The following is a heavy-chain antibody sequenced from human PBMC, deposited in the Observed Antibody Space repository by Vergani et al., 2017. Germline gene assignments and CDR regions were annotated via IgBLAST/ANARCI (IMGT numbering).Heavy chain of an antibody. Sequence: QVQLVESGGGVVQPGGSLRLSCAASGFTFSSYGMHWVRQAPGKGLEWVAFIRYDGSNKYYADSVKGRFTISRDNSKNTLYLQMNSLRAEDTAVYYCAKGPYYYGSGSYYSSRGAFDIWNQGTMVTVSS. CDR2: IRYDGSNK. J-gene: IGHJ3*02. CDR1: GFTFSSYG. CDR3: AKGPYYYGSGSYYSSRGAFDI. D-gene: IGHD3-10*01. V-gene: IGHV3-30*02.